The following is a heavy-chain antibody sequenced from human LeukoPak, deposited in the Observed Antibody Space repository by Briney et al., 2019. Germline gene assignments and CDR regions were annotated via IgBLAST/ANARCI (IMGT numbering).Heavy chain of an antibody. CDR1: GGSISSGSYY. Sequence: SETLSLTCTVSGGSISSGSYYWSWIRQPAGKGLEWIGRIYTSGSTNYNPSLKSRVTISVDTSKNQFSLKLSSVTAADTAVYYCARDSSGADFWSGYYNYWGQGTLVTVSS. D-gene: IGHD3-3*01. J-gene: IGHJ4*02. CDR2: IYTSGST. V-gene: IGHV4-61*02. CDR3: ARDSSGADFWSGYYNY.